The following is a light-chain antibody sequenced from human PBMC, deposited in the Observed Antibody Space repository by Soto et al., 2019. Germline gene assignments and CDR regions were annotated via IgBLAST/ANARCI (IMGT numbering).Light chain of an antibody. Sequence: TQDAYVSGSLGQSTTISCTGTTRDVGSSNYISWYQQHPGRAPKLIIYEVTNRPSGVSNRFSGSKSGYTASLTISGLQADDEADYYCKSFTSFNTRVFGTGTKVTVL. V-gene: IGLV2-14*01. CDR3: KSFTSFNTRV. CDR1: TRDVGSSNY. CDR2: EVT. J-gene: IGLJ1*01.